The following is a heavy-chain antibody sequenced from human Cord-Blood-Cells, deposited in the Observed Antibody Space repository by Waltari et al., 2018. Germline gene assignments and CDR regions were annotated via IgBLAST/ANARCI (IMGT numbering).Heavy chain of an antibody. J-gene: IGHJ4*02. Sequence: QVQLVESGGGVVQPGGSLRLSCAASGFTFSSYGMHWVRWAPGKGLGGVAFIRYDGSNKYYADSVKGRFTISRDNSKNTLYLQMNSLRADDTAVYYCAKFVVPAANHFDYWGQGTLVTVSS. D-gene: IGHD2-2*01. CDR3: AKFVVPAANHFDY. V-gene: IGHV3-30*02. CDR2: IRYDGSNK. CDR1: GFTFSSYG.